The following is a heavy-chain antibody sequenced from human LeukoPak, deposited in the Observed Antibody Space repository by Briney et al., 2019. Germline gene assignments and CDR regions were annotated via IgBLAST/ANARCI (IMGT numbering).Heavy chain of an antibody. D-gene: IGHD6-13*01. CDR1: GFTFSSYS. CDR2: ISSSSSYI. Sequence: GGSLRLSCAASGFTFSSYSMNWVRQAPGKGLEWVSSISSSSSYIYYADSVKGRFTISRDNAKNSLYLQMNSLRAEDTAVYYCARGRQQPGNWFDPWGQGTLVTVSS. CDR3: ARGRQQPGNWFDP. J-gene: IGHJ5*02. V-gene: IGHV3-21*01.